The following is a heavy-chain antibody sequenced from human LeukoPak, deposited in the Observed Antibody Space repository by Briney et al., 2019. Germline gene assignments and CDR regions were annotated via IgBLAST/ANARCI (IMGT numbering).Heavy chain of an antibody. CDR3: ARGNSGSYQRTDAFDL. J-gene: IGHJ3*01. Sequence: PGGSLRLSCAASGFTFYSFSMNWVRPAPGEGREGGSSLISSSDYIYYADSVKGRLTTSRDNAKNTLYLQMNSLRAEDTAVYYCARGNSGSYQRTDAFDLWGQGTMVTVSS. V-gene: IGHV3-21*01. D-gene: IGHD1-26*01. CDR1: GFTFYSFS. CDR2: LISSSDYI.